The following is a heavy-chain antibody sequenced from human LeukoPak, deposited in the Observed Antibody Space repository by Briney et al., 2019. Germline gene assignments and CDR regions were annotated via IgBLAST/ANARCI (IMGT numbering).Heavy chain of an antibody. V-gene: IGHV3-7*01. D-gene: IGHD3-10*01. CDR3: ARRSGITMVRGVIDY. CDR1: GFAFSSYW. Sequence: GGSLRLSCAASGFAFSSYWMSWVRQAPGKGLEWVANIKQDGSEKYYVDSVKGRFTISRDNAKNSLYLQMNSLRAEDTAVYYCARRSGITMVRGVIDYWGQGTLVTVSS. CDR2: IKQDGSEK. J-gene: IGHJ4*02.